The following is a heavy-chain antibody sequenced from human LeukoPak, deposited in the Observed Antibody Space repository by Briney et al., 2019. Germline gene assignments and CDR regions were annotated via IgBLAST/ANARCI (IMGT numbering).Heavy chain of an antibody. Sequence: GASVKVSCKAYGNTFTNNGISWVRQAPGQGLEWMGWISAYNGNTNYAQKLQGRVTMTTDTSTSTAYMELRSLRSDDTAVYYCARESPEDCSSTSCYEDYWGQGTLVTVSS. D-gene: IGHD2-2*01. CDR1: GNTFTNNG. CDR2: ISAYNGNT. CDR3: ARESPEDCSSTSCYEDY. V-gene: IGHV1-18*01. J-gene: IGHJ4*02.